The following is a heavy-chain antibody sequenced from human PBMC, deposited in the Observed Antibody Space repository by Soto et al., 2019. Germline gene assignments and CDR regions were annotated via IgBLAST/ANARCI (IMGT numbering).Heavy chain of an antibody. CDR2: ISSSSSTI. CDR3: ARDTRWDFWSGSMDV. CDR1: GFTFSSYS. Sequence: EVQLVESGGGLVQPGGSLRLSCAASGFTFSSYSMNWVLQAPGKGLEWVSYISSSSSTIYYADSVKGRFTISRDNAKNSLYLQMNSLRDEDTAVYYCARDTRWDFWSGSMDVWGQGTTVTVSS. J-gene: IGHJ6*02. V-gene: IGHV3-48*02. D-gene: IGHD3-3*01.